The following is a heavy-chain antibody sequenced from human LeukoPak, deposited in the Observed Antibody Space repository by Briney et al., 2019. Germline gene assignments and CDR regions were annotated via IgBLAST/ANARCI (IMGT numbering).Heavy chain of an antibody. CDR1: GFTFTTYA. J-gene: IGHJ3*02. V-gene: IGHV3-23*01. CDR3: ATGLNSGGAFDI. D-gene: IGHD1-26*01. CDR2: ITANGGST. Sequence: RAGGSLRLSCAASGFTFTTYAMNWVRQAPGKGLEWVSGITANGGSTYYADSVQGRFAVSRDNSKNTVYLRMSGLRADDTAVYYCATGLNSGGAFDIWGQGTMVTVSS.